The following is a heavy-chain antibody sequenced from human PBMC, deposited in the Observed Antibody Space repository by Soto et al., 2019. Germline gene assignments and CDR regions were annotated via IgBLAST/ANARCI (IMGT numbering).Heavy chain of an antibody. CDR3: ARGDFDSSANYYAGWFDP. CDR1: GYIFTGYY. J-gene: IGHJ5*02. V-gene: IGHV1-2*02. CDR2: FNPNSGGT. D-gene: IGHD3-22*01. Sequence: QVQLVQSGAEVKKPGASVKVSCKASGYIFTGYYMHWLRQAPGQGLEGMGWFNPNSGGTKYAQKFQGRVTMTNDTSINTAYMELSGLISDDTAVYYCARGDFDSSANYYAGWFDPWGQGTLVTVSS.